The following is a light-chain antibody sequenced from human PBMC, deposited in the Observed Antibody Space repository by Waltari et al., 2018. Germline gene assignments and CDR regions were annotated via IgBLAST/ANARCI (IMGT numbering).Light chain of an antibody. Sequence: DIQMTQSPSTLSAFVGDRVTITCRASQSISSWLAWYQQKPGKAPKVLIYKASSLESGVPSRFSGSGSGTEFTLTISSLQPDDFVTYYCQQYNSYSYTFGQGTKLEI. CDR1: QSISSW. CDR2: KAS. V-gene: IGKV1-5*03. CDR3: QQYNSYSYT. J-gene: IGKJ2*01.